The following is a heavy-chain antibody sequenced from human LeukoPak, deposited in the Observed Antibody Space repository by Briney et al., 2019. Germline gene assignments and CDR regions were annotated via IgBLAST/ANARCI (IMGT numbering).Heavy chain of an antibody. D-gene: IGHD3-22*01. CDR3: ARGGYYDRSGNSYKFGFDM. J-gene: IGHJ3*02. V-gene: IGHV4-59*11. CDR2: IYYGGSA. CDR1: DGSISSHY. Sequence: SETLSLTCTVSDGSISSHYWSWIRQPPGKGLKWIGYIYYGGSASYNSSLKSRVTISVDTSKNQFSLKLSSVTAADTAVYYCARGGYYDRSGNSYKFGFDMWGQGTMVTVSS.